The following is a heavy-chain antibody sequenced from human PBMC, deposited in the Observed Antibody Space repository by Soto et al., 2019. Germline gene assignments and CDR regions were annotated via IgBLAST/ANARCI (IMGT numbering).Heavy chain of an antibody. D-gene: IGHD3-22*01. Sequence: GASVKVSCKASGYTFTSYYMHWVRQAPGQGLEWMGIINPSGGSTSYAQKFQGRVTMTRDTSTSTVYMELSSLRSEDTAVYYCARGGYYYDSSDFAAFDIWGQGTMVTVSS. CDR1: GYTFTSYY. V-gene: IGHV1-46*01. CDR3: ARGGYYYDSSDFAAFDI. CDR2: INPSGGST. J-gene: IGHJ3*02.